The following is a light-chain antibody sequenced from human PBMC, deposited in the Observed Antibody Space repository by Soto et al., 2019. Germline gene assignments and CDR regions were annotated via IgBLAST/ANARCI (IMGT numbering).Light chain of an antibody. Sequence: QSVLTQPRSVSGSPGQSVTISCTGTSSHVGGYNYVSWYQQHPGKAPKLMIYDVSKRPSGVPDRFSGSKSGNTASLNISGLQAEDEADYYCCSYAGSYTYVFGTGTKAPS. CDR1: SSHVGGYNY. CDR2: DVS. CDR3: CSYAGSYTYV. J-gene: IGLJ1*01. V-gene: IGLV2-11*01.